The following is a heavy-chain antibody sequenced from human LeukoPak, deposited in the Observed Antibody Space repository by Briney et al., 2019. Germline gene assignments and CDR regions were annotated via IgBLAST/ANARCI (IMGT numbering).Heavy chain of an antibody. Sequence: GGSLRLSCAASGFTFSSYTMNWVRQAPGKGLEWVSSISSSSSFIYYGDSVKGRFTISRDNAKNSLYLQMNSLRAEDTAVYYCARVPSYSKAFDIWGQGTMVTVSS. J-gene: IGHJ3*02. V-gene: IGHV3-21*01. CDR1: GFTFSSYT. D-gene: IGHD1-26*01. CDR3: ARVPSYSKAFDI. CDR2: ISSSSSFI.